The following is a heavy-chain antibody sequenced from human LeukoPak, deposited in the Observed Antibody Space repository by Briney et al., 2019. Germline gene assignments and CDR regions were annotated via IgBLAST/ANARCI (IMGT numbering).Heavy chain of an antibody. Sequence: SVKVSCKASGGTFSSYAISWVRQAPGQGLEWMGGIIPIFGTANYAQKFPGRVTITTDESTSTAYMELSSPRSEDTAVYYCASGSGSYYFDYWGQGTLVTVSS. CDR3: ASGSGSYYFDY. CDR2: IIPIFGTA. CDR1: GGTFSSYA. D-gene: IGHD3-10*01. V-gene: IGHV1-69*05. J-gene: IGHJ4*02.